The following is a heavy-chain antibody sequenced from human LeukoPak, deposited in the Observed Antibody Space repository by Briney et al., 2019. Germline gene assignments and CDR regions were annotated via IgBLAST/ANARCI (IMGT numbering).Heavy chain of an antibody. CDR2: IIPNSGGT. J-gene: IGHJ4*02. CDR1: GYTFTGYY. CDR3: ARGYCSGGSCDLDY. D-gene: IGHD2-15*01. V-gene: IGHV1-2*02. Sequence: ASVKVSCKASGYTFTGYYMHWVRQAPGQGLEWMGWIIPNSGGTNYAQKFQGRVTMTRDTSISTAYMELSRLRSDDTAVYYCARGYCSGGSCDLDYWGQGTLVTVSS.